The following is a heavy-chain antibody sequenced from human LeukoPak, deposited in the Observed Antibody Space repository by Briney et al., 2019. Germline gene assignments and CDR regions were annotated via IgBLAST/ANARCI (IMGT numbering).Heavy chain of an antibody. V-gene: IGHV1-2*02. Sequence: GASVKVSCKASGYSFTAFYIHWVRQAPGQGLEWMGWIHPRSGDTRYAQKFQGGVTMARDTSISTVYMDLSSLGSDDTAVYYCARDGEYGTGSYYRGSFDYWGQGILVTVSS. CDR1: GYSFTAFY. J-gene: IGHJ4*02. CDR2: IHPRSGDT. CDR3: ARDGEYGTGSYYRGSFDY. D-gene: IGHD3-10*01.